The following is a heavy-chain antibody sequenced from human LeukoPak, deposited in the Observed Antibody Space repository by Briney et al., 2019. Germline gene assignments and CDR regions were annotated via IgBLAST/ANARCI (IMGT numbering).Heavy chain of an antibody. Sequence: GGSLRLSCAASGFTFSSYSMNWVRQAPGKGLEWVSSISSSSSYIYYADSVKGRFTISRDNAKNSLYLQMNSLRAEDTAVYYCARGALDAATPFDSWGQGTLVTVSS. CDR1: GFTFSSYS. J-gene: IGHJ5*01. D-gene: IGHD2-15*01. V-gene: IGHV3-21*01. CDR2: ISSSSSYI. CDR3: ARGALDAATPFDS.